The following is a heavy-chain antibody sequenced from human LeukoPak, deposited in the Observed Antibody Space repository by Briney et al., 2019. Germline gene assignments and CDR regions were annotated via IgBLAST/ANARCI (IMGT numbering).Heavy chain of an antibody. J-gene: IGHJ1*01. D-gene: IGHD6-19*01. CDR3: ARVTGVAGTAEYFQH. CDR2: IYYSGST. V-gene: IGHV4-59*01. Sequence: PSETLSLTCTVSGGSISSFYWTWIRQPPGKGLEWIGYIYYSGSTNYNPSLKSRVTISTDASKNQFSLKVNSVTAADTAVYYCARVTGVAGTAEYFQHWGQGTLVTVSS. CDR1: GGSISSFY.